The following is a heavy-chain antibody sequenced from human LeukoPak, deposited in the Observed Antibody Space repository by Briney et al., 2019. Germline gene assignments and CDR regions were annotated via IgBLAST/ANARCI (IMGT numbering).Heavy chain of an antibody. J-gene: IGHJ4*02. D-gene: IGHD4-17*01. CDR3: ARERGDYGESFDY. CDR2: IWFDGKNE. Sequence: PGGSLRLSCAASGFTFSSYGMHWVRQAPGKGLEWVADIWFDGKNEHFADSVKGRFTISRDNSKNTMYLQINSLRAEDTAVYYCARERGDYGESFDYWGQGTLVTVSS. V-gene: IGHV3-33*01. CDR1: GFTFSSYG.